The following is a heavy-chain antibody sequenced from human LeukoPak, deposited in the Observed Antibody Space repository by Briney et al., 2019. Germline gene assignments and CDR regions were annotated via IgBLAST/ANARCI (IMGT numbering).Heavy chain of an antibody. J-gene: IGHJ4*02. Sequence: PGGSLRLSCAASGFTFSSYAMHWVRQAPGKGLEWVSYISSSGSTIYYADSVKGRFTISRDNAKNSLYLQMNSLRAEDTAVYYCARDRRSGRHWGQGTLVTVSS. CDR3: ARDRRSGRH. D-gene: IGHD1-26*01. V-gene: IGHV3-48*04. CDR1: GFTFSSYA. CDR2: ISSSGSTI.